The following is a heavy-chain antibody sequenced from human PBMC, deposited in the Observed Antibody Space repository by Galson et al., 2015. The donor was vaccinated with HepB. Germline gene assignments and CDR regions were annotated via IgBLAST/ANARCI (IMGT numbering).Heavy chain of an antibody. Sequence: SVKVSCKASGYIFITYYVHWVRQAPGQGLEWMGIINPRDSDTTYAQKFQGRVTMTRDTSTTTVYLELSSLRSEDTAVYYCARGGTYSGEKFDYWGQGTLVTVSS. CDR1: GYIFITYY. J-gene: IGHJ4*02. V-gene: IGHV1-46*03. CDR2: INPRDSDT. CDR3: ARGGTYSGEKFDY. D-gene: IGHD1-26*01.